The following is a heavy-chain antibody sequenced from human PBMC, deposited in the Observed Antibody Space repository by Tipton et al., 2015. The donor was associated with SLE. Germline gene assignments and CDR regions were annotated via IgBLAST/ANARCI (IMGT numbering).Heavy chain of an antibody. CDR3: ARDYIVVVPAALGWYFDL. CDR2: MYYSGST. CDR1: GGSISSSTYY. D-gene: IGHD2-2*01. V-gene: IGHV4-39*07. Sequence: GLVKPSETLSLTCSVSGGSISSSTYYWGWIRQPPGKGLEWIGSMYYSGSTYYSPSLKSRVSISVHTSKNQFSLRLSSVTAADTAVYYCARDYIVVVPAALGWYFDLWGRGTLVTVSS. J-gene: IGHJ2*01.